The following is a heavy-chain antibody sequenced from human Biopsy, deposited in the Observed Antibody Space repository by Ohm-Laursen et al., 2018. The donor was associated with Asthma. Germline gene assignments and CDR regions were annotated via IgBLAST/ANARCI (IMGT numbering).Heavy chain of an antibody. CDR1: GFAFSDYT. V-gene: IGHV3-21*01. Sequence: SLRLSCAASGFAFSDYTMNWVRQAPGKGLEWVSSISSLSRYKYYSDSLRGRVTISRDNAKSSLHLQMSSLRAEDTAVYFCARERYYDFWSGHPIWGQGTTVTVSS. D-gene: IGHD3-3*01. CDR2: ISSLSRYK. J-gene: IGHJ6*02. CDR3: ARERYYDFWSGHPI.